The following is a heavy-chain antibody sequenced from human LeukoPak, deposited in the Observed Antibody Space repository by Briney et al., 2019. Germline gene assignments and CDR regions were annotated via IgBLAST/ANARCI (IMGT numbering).Heavy chain of an antibody. V-gene: IGHV3-43D*04. CDR3: AKDKEYSGFGPILSGYYYGMDV. CDR1: GLPYEQYS. CDR2: ISCAGGST. J-gene: IGHJ6*04. D-gene: IGHD5-12*01. Sequence: GGALRLFCAASGLPYEQYSMHWVTRPSARGWVEGYAISCAGGSTYYADSVKGRFTISRDNSRHTLYLQMNSLGAEDTALYYCAKDKEYSGFGPILSGYYYGMDVWGKGTTVTVSS.